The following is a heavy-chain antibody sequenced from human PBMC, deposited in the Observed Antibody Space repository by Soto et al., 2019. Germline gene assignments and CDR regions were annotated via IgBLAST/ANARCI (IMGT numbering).Heavy chain of an antibody. CDR2: IYYSGSA. D-gene: IGHD6-13*01. J-gene: IGHJ2*01. Sequence: QVQLQESGPGLVKPSETLSLTCTVSGGSISHYYWSWIRQPPGKGLEWIGYIYYSGSANYNPSLKSRVIISVDTSKNQFSLKLSSVTAADTAVYFCASGGSSWFGAWYLDLWGRGTLVTVSS. V-gene: IGHV4-59*01. CDR3: ASGGSSWFGAWYLDL. CDR1: GGSISHYY.